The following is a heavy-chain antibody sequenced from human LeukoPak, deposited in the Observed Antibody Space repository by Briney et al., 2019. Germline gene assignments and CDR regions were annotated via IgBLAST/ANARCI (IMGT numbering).Heavy chain of an antibody. V-gene: IGHV3-74*01. CDR2: INTDGSST. CDR1: GFTFSSYW. Sequence: GGSLRLSCAASGFTFSSYWMHCVRQAPGKGLVWVSHINTDGSSTSYADSVKGRFTISRDNAKNTLYLQMNSLRAEDTAVYYCARVPSRGSADYWGQGTLVTVSS. D-gene: IGHD3-10*01. CDR3: ARVPSRGSADY. J-gene: IGHJ4*02.